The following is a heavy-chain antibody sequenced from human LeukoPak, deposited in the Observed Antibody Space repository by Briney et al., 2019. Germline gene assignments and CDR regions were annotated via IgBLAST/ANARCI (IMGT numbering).Heavy chain of an antibody. CDR1: GYTFTNYG. CDR2: ISAYNGNT. J-gene: IGHJ3*02. CDR3: ARVLEGAFDI. Sequence: ASVKVSCKASGYTFTNYGITWVRQAPGQGLAWMGWISAYNGNTNYARKFQGRATMTTGTAANTAYMELRNLRSDDTAVYYCARVLEGAFDIWGQGTMVTVSS. V-gene: IGHV1-18*01.